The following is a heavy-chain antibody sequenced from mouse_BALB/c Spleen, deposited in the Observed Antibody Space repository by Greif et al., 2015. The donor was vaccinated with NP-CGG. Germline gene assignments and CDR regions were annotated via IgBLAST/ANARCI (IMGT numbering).Heavy chain of an antibody. CDR3: ARRTGTEAMDY. Sequence: VQLQESGPELVTPGASVQISCKASGYTFTDYYINWVKQKPGQGLEWIGWIYPGSGNTHYNEKFKGKATLTVDTSSSSAYMQLSSRTSEDTAVYFCARRTGTEAMDYWGQGTSVTVSS. D-gene: IGHD4-1*01. CDR1: GYTFTDYY. V-gene: IGHV1-84*02. J-gene: IGHJ4*01. CDR2: IYPGSGNT.